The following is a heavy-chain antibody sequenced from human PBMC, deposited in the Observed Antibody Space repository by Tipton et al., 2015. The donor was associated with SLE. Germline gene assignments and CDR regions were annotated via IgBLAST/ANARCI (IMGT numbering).Heavy chain of an antibody. CDR3: ARGRSRCFDS. CDR2: IQSDGSYK. CDR1: GSRFTNDA. V-gene: IGHV3-30*14. Sequence: SLILSCVVSGSRFTNDAVDWVRQAPGKGLEWVAFIQSDGSYKSYADSVKGRFTISIDTSKNTVSLQLNSLTSVDTAIYYCARGRSRCFDSWGQGTLVTVSS. J-gene: IGHJ4*02.